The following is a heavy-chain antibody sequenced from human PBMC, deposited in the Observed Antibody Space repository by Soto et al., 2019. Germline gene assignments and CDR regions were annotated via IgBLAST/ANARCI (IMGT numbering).Heavy chain of an antibody. D-gene: IGHD3-9*01. J-gene: IGHJ2*01. CDR3: ARVSNDILSGPPWVSYFDL. Sequence: QVQLQQWGAGPLRPLETLSLTCGVSGGSFSGYYWAWIRQSPGKGLEWIGAINDRGSINYNPSLKSRVSISVDRWEIRYSLNRRSVTAADTAVYSCARVSNDILSGPPWVSYFDLWGRGTLVTVSS. CDR1: GGSFSGYY. V-gene: IGHV4-34*01. CDR2: INDRGSI.